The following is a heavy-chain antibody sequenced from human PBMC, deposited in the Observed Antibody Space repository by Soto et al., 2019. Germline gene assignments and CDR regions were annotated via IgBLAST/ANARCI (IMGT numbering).Heavy chain of an antibody. CDR1: GFTFSSYA. CDR2: ISGSGGST. Sequence: GGSLRLSCAASGFTFSSYAMSWDRQAPGKGLEWVSAISGSGGSTYYADSVKGRFTISRDNSKNTLYLQMNSLRAEDTAVYYCAKYSSSIAALGYGMDVWGQGTTVTVSS. CDR3: AKYSSSIAALGYGMDV. V-gene: IGHV3-23*01. D-gene: IGHD6-6*01. J-gene: IGHJ6*02.